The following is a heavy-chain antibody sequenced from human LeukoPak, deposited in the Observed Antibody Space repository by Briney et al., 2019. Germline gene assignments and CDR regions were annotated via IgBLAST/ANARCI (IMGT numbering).Heavy chain of an antibody. D-gene: IGHD5-12*01. J-gene: IGHJ4*02. CDR3: ARELPRQWLRFGTFDY. V-gene: IGHV4-34*01. Sequence: SETLSLTCAVSDYSISSGYYWSWIRQPPGKGLEWIGEINHSGSTNYNPSLKSRVTISVDTSKNQFSLKLSSVTAADTAVYYCARELPRQWLRFGTFDYWGQGTLVTVSS. CDR2: INHSGST. CDR1: DYSISSGYY.